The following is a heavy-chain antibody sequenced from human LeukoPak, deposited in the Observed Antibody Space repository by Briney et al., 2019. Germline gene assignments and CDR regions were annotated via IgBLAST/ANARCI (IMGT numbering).Heavy chain of an antibody. CDR1: GLTFSSYW. CDR2: ISSDASIT. Sequence: PGGSLRLSCAASGLTFSSYWMHWVRQDPGKGLVWVSRISSDASITSYADPVKGRFTMSRDNGQEKLFLQLTSLRVEDTAVYFCVREAMFDRSLDQWGQGTLVTVSS. CDR3: VREAMFDRSLDQ. J-gene: IGHJ4*02. D-gene: IGHD3-22*01. V-gene: IGHV3-74*01.